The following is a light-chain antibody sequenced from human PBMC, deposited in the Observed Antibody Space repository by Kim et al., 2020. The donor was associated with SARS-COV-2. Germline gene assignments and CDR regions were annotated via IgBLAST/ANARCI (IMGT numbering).Light chain of an antibody. CDR3: QTWGTGIWV. Sequence: ASVKLTCTLSSGHSSYAIAWHQQQPEKGPRYLMKLNSDGSHSKGDGIPDRFSGSSSGAERYLTISSLQSEDEADYYGQTWGTGIWVFGVGTKLTVL. J-gene: IGLJ3*02. CDR1: SGHSSYA. CDR2: LNSDGSH. V-gene: IGLV4-69*01.